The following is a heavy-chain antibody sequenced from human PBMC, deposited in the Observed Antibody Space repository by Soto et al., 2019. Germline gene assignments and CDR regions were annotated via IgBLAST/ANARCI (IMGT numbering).Heavy chain of an antibody. CDR1: GGSISSGGYY. D-gene: IGHD5-18*01. J-gene: IGHJ4*02. CDR2: IYYSGST. V-gene: IGHV4-31*03. CDR3: AGAGGYNYGYGGMS. Sequence: QVQLQESGPGLVKPSQTLSRTCTVSGGSISSGGYYWSWIRQHPGKGLEWSGDIYYSGSTYYNPSITSRVTISVASSKSQFALKLSSVTAADTAVYYCAGAGGYNYGYGGMSWGEGSLVTDSS.